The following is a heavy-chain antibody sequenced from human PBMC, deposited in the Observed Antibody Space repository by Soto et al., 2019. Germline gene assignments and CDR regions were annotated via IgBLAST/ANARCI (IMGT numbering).Heavy chain of an antibody. D-gene: IGHD5-18*01. J-gene: IGHJ4*02. V-gene: IGHV4-34*01. CDR1: GGSFSGYY. CDR2: INHSGST. Sequence: QVQLQQWGAGLLKPSETLSLTCAVYGGSFSGYYWSWIRQPPGKGLEWIGEINHSGSTNYNPSLKSRVTISVDTSKNQFSLKLSSVTAADTAVYYCAGGTAMAPKRGTYYYWGQGTLVTVSS. CDR3: AGGTAMAPKRGTYYY.